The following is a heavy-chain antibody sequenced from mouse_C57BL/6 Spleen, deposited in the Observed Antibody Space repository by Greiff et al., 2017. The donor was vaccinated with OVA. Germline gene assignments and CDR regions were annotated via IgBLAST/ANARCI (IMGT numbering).Heavy chain of an antibody. D-gene: IGHD2-4*01. CDR1: GYTFTDYY. Sequence: EVKLMESGPVLVKPGASVKMSCKASGYTFTDYYMNWVKQSHGKSLEWIGVINPYNGGTSYNQKFKGKATLTVDKSSSTAYMELNSLTSEDSAVYYCAREGYDSAWFAYWGQGTLVTVSA. CDR3: AREGYDSAWFAY. V-gene: IGHV1-19*01. J-gene: IGHJ3*01. CDR2: INPYNGGT.